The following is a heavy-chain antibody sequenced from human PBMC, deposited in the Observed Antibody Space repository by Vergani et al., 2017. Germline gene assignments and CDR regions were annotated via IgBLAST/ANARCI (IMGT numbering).Heavy chain of an antibody. J-gene: IGHJ6*02. V-gene: IGHV4-59*01. D-gene: IGHD5-24*01. CDR2: IYYSGST. CDR1: GGSLSSYY. Sequence: QVQLQESGPGLVKPSETLSLTCTVSGGSLSSYYWSWIRQPPGKGLEWIGYIYYSGSTNYNPSLKSRVTISVDKSKNQFSLKLSSVTAADTAVYYCARGEDGYSLDYYYGMDVWGQGTTVTVSS. CDR3: ARGEDGYSLDYYYGMDV.